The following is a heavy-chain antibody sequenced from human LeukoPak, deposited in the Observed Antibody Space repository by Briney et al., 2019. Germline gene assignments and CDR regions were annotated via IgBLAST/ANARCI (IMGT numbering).Heavy chain of an antibody. V-gene: IGHV3-23*01. CDR3: ARDSSVPYGITD. CDR1: GFTFSSYA. J-gene: IGHJ4*02. Sequence: PGGSLRLSCAASGFTFSSYAMSWVRQAPGKGLEWVSAISGSGGSTYYADSVKGRFTISRDNSKNTLSLQMNNLRAEDTALYYCARDSSVPYGITDWGQGTLVTVS. CDR2: ISGSGGST. D-gene: IGHD4-17*01.